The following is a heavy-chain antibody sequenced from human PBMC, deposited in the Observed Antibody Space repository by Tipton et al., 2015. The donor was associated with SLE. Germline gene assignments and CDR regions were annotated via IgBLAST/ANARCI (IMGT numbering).Heavy chain of an antibody. V-gene: IGHV1-69*09. CDR3: AREDHHAYYYDSSGYD. Sequence: QLVQSGAEVKKPGSSVKVSCKASGGTFSSYTISWVRQAPGQGLEWMGRIIPILGIANYAQKFQGRVTITADKSTSTAYMELSSLRSEDTAVYYCAREDHHAYYYDSSGYDWGQGTLVTVSS. D-gene: IGHD3-22*01. CDR1: GGTFSSYT. CDR2: IIPILGIA. J-gene: IGHJ4*02.